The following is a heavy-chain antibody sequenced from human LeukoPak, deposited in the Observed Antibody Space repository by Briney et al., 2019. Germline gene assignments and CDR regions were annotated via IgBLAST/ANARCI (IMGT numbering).Heavy chain of an antibody. J-gene: IGHJ4*02. V-gene: IGHV3-23*01. CDR1: GFTFSSYA. Sequence: GGSLRLSCAASGFTFSSYAMSWVRQAPGKGLEWVSVISGSGGTTYYADSVKGRFTISRDNSKNTLYLQMNSLRAEDTAVYYCARDLLGYCSSTSCYSPDYWGQGTLVTVSS. D-gene: IGHD2-2*01. CDR3: ARDLLGYCSSTSCYSPDY. CDR2: ISGSGGTT.